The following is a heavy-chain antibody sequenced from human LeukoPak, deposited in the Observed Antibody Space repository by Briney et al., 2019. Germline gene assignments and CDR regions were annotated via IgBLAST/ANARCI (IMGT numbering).Heavy chain of an antibody. J-gene: IGHJ4*02. CDR2: IYYSGST. Sequence: KSSETLSLTCTVSGGSISSYYWSWIRQPPGKGLEWIGSIYYSGSTYYNPSLKSRVTISVDTSKNQFSLKLSSVTAADTAVYYCARQEMVTITQDYWGQGTLVTVSS. V-gene: IGHV4-39*01. D-gene: IGHD5-24*01. CDR3: ARQEMVTITQDY. CDR1: GGSISSYY.